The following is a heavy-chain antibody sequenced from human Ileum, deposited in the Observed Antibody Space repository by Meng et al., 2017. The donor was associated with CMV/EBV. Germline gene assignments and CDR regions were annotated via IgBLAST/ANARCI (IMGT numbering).Heavy chain of an antibody. Sequence: SGGSITSGTYYWSWIRQHPGKGLELIGYIYYSGSTYCNPSLKSRVTISVDTSNNQFSLKLSSVTAADTAVYYCARDSATMMVRYIDYWGQGTLVTVSS. V-gene: IGHV4-31*02. D-gene: IGHD3-22*01. J-gene: IGHJ4*02. CDR3: ARDSATMMVRYIDY. CDR1: GGSITSGTYY. CDR2: IYYSGST.